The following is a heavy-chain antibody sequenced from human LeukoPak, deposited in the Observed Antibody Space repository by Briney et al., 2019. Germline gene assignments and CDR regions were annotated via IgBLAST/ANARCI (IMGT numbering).Heavy chain of an antibody. CDR1: GFTLSSYW. V-gene: IGHV3-7*01. CDR3: AQDRWSSSGQFDL. J-gene: IGHJ4*02. CDR2: IKEDGSEK. D-gene: IGHD6-19*01. Sequence: GGSLRLSCTASGFTLSSYWMSWVRQAPGKGLEWVANIKEDGSEKYYVDSVKGRFTISRDNPKNSLSLQMNSLRVEDTALFYCAQDRWSSSGQFDLWAQGTLVRVSS.